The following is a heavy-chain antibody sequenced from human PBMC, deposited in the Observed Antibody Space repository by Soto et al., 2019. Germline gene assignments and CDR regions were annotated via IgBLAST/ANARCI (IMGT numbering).Heavy chain of an antibody. Sequence: SETLSLTCAVSGGSIRNDGYSWSWIRQPPGKALEWIGYIFHSGSTHYIPSLKSRVSISLDRSKNQFSLNLNSVTAADTAVYFCARGRGSYSAGFDYWGQGTRVTVS. V-gene: IGHV4-30-2*01. J-gene: IGHJ4*02. CDR3: ARGRGSYSAGFDY. CDR2: IFHSGST. D-gene: IGHD1-26*01. CDR1: GGSIRNDGYS.